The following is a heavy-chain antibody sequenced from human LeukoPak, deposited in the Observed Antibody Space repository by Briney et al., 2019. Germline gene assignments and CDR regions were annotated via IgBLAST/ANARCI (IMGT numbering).Heavy chain of an antibody. CDR2: MNPNSGNT. CDR3: ARGQSGSYYLSYYYGMDV. Sequence: GASVKVSCKASGHTFTSYDINWVRQATGQGLEWMGWMNPNSGNTGYAQKFQGRVTMTRNTSISTAYMELSSLRSEDTAVYYCARGQSGSYYLSYYYGMDVWGQGTTVTVSS. D-gene: IGHD1-26*01. CDR1: GHTFTSYD. J-gene: IGHJ6*02. V-gene: IGHV1-8*01.